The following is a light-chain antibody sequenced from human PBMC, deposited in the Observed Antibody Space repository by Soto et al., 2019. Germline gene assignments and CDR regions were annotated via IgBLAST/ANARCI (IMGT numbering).Light chain of an antibody. J-gene: IGKJ4*01. CDR1: QGVGSN. V-gene: IGKV3-15*01. CDR3: QQYGRTPLT. CDR2: GAS. Sequence: DIVMTQSPATLSVSPGERATLSCRASQGVGSNLAWYQHKPGQAPRLLFYGASTAATGIPARFTGSESGTEFTLTISRLEPEDFAVYFCQQYGRTPLTFGGGSKVEIK.